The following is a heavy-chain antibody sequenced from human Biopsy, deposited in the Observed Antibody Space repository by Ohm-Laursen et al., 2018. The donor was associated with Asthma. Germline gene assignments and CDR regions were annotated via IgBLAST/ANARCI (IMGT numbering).Heavy chain of an antibody. CDR3: AGQYGGNSPPLE. CDR1: GFTFSDYY. V-gene: IGHV3-7*01. Sequence: SLRLSCAAFGFTFSDYYMSWGRQTPGKGLEWVATITGDGSQKFYVDSVTGRFTISRDNSKNSLHLQMNSLRAEDTAVYYCAGQYGGNSPPLEWGQGTLVTVSS. CDR2: ITGDGSQK. D-gene: IGHD4-23*01. J-gene: IGHJ4*02.